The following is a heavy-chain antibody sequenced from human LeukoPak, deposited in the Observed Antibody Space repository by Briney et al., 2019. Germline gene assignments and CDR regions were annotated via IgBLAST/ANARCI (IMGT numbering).Heavy chain of an antibody. J-gene: IGHJ4*02. CDR1: GFTFSSYA. D-gene: IGHD2-15*01. Sequence: QPGGSLSLSCGASGFTFSSYAMSGARQAPGKALEGVSANRWSGSSTSYAYSVKGMFPISRANSKNTLYLQMHSMGAKDTAVYYCAKGLRYCSGGTCYKDNYWGQGTLVTVSS. V-gene: IGHV3-23*01. CDR2: NRWSGSST. CDR3: AKGLRYCSGGTCYKDNY.